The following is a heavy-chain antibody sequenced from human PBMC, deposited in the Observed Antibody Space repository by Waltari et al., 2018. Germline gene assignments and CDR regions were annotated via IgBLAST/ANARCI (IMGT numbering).Heavy chain of an antibody. CDR3: ARMGRENWFDP. CDR1: GCSISSSSYY. D-gene: IGHD3-10*01. CDR2: IYYSGST. V-gene: IGHV4-39*07. Sequence: QLQLQESGPGLVKPSETLSLTCTVSGCSISSSSYYWGWIRQHPGKGLEWIGSIYYSGSTYYNPSLKSRVTISVDTSKNQFSLKLSSVTAADTAVYYCARMGRENWFDPWGQGTLVTVSS. J-gene: IGHJ5*02.